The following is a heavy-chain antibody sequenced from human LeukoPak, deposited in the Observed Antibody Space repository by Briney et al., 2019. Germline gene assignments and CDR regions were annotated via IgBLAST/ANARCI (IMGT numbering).Heavy chain of an antibody. J-gene: IGHJ4*02. Sequence: GGSLRLSCAASGFTFSNYAMSWVRQAPGKGLEWVSGISGSGGSTYYADSVKGRFTISRDNSKNTLYLQINSLTDEDTAVYYCAKKWGVGTTTLDYFDYWGQGTLVTVSS. CDR1: GFTFSNYA. D-gene: IGHD1-26*01. CDR2: ISGSGGST. CDR3: AKKWGVGTTTLDYFDY. V-gene: IGHV3-23*01.